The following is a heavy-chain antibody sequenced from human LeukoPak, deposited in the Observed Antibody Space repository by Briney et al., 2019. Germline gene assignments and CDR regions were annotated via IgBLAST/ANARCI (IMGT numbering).Heavy chain of an antibody. J-gene: IGHJ6*02. V-gene: IGHV3-23*01. Sequence: PGGSLRLSCAASGFTFSSYAMSWVRQAPGKGLEWVSAISGSGGSTYYADSVKGRFTISRDNSKNTLYLQMNSLRAEDTAVYYCARDRSVYIERYYGMDVWGQGTTVTVSS. D-gene: IGHD5-12*01. CDR2: ISGSGGST. CDR1: GFTFSSYA. CDR3: ARDRSVYIERYYGMDV.